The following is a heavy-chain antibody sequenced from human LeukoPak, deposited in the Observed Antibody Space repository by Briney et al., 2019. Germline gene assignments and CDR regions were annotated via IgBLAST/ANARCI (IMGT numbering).Heavy chain of an antibody. CDR1: GFTFSSYA. D-gene: IGHD4-17*01. V-gene: IGHV3-23*01. CDR2: ISGSGGST. CDR3: AKDVITTVTTGPGY. J-gene: IGHJ4*02. Sequence: PGGSLRLSRAASGFTFSSYAMSWVRQAPGKGLEWVSAISGSGGSTYYADSVKGRFTISRDNSKNTLYLQMNSLRAEDTAVYYCAKDVITTVTTGPGYWGQGTLVTVSS.